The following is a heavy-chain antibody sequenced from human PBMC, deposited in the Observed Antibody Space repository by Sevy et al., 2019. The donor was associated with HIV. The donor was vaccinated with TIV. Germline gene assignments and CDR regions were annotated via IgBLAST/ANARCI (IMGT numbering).Heavy chain of an antibody. J-gene: IGHJ4*02. CDR3: ARGGQRFDY. D-gene: IGHD6-25*01. CDR1: GFTFSSYW. Sequence: GGSLRLSCAASGFTFSSYWMSWVRQAPGKGLEWVANIKQDGSERYYLDSVKGRFTISRDNAKNSLYLQMDSPRAEDTAVYYCARGGQRFDYWGQGTLVTVSS. V-gene: IGHV3-7*01. CDR2: IKQDGSER.